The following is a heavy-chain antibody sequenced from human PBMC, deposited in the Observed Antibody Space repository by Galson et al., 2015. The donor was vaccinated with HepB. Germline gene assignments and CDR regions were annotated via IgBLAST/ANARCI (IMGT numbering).Heavy chain of an antibody. Sequence: SLRLSCAGSGFTFSSYAMSWVRQAPGKGLEWVSVISGGGGSTYYSDSVKGRFTISRDNSKNTMYLQMNSLRAEDTAEYYCAKEIAGSYYYGMDVWGQGTTVTVSS. V-gene: IGHV3-23*01. CDR3: AKEIAGSYYYGMDV. CDR2: ISGGGGST. J-gene: IGHJ6*02. D-gene: IGHD3-10*01. CDR1: GFTFSSYA.